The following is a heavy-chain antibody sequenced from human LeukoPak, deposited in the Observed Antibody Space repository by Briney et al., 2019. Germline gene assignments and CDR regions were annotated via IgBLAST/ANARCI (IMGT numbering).Heavy chain of an antibody. V-gene: IGHV4-61*01. CDR1: GGSVSSGSYY. J-gene: IGHJ4*02. CDR3: ARALRSGWIRYYFDY. D-gene: IGHD6-19*01. CDR2: IYYSGST. Sequence: PSATLSLTCIVSGGSVSSGSYYWSWIRQPPGKGLEWIGYIYYSGSTNYNPSLKSRVTISVDTSKNQFSLKLSSVTAADTAVYYCARALRSGWIRYYFDYWGQGTLVTVSS.